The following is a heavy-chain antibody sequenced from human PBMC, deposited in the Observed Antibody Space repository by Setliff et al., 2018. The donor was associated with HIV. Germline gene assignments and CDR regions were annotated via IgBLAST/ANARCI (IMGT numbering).Heavy chain of an antibody. CDR1: GFTLSGYY. Sequence: GGSLRLSCAVSGFTLSGYYMDWVRQAPGKGLEWVGRTRNKANGYITEYGASVQGRFTISRDNSKDSLSLQMNNLKAEDTAVYYCVRAAAGLDIWSQGIRVTVSS. CDR3: VRAAAGLDI. V-gene: IGHV3-72*01. CDR2: TRNKANGYIT. J-gene: IGHJ4*02.